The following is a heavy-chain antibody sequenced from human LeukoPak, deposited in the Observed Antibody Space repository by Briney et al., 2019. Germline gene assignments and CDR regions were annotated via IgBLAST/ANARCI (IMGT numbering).Heavy chain of an antibody. Sequence: PSETLSLTCTVSGGSISSYYWSWIRQPPGKGLEWIGYIYYSGSTNYNPSLKSRVTISVDTSKNQFSLKLGSVTAADTAVYYCAREVYYYDSSGYYYGDAFDIWGQGTMVTVSS. CDR1: GGSISSYY. V-gene: IGHV4-59*01. CDR2: IYYSGST. CDR3: AREVYYYDSSGYYYGDAFDI. J-gene: IGHJ3*02. D-gene: IGHD3-22*01.